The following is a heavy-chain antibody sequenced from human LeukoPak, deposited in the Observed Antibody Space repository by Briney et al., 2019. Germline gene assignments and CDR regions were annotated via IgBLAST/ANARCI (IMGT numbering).Heavy chain of an antibody. Sequence: KPGESLKISCKGSGYSFTTYWIAWVRQMPGKGLEWMGIIYPRDSDIRYSPPFQGQVTITADKSISTAYLQWNSLKASGTAMYYCARMIGLGEVSPYFDYWGQGSLVTVSS. CDR3: ARMIGLGEVSPYFDY. CDR2: IYPRDSDI. J-gene: IGHJ4*02. D-gene: IGHD3-16*02. CDR1: GYSFTTYW. V-gene: IGHV5-51*01.